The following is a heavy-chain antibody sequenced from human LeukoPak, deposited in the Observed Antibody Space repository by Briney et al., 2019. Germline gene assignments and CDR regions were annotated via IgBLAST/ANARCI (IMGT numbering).Heavy chain of an antibody. CDR3: ARDKWELLQLDY. V-gene: IGHV1-8*01. J-gene: IGHJ4*02. Sequence: ASVKVSCKASGYTFTSYDINWVRQDTGQGLEWMGWMNPNSGNTGYAQKFQGRVTMTRSTSISTAYMELSSLRSEDTAVYYCARDKWELLQLDYWGQGTLVTVSS. CDR2: MNPNSGNT. CDR1: GYTFTSYD. D-gene: IGHD1-26*01.